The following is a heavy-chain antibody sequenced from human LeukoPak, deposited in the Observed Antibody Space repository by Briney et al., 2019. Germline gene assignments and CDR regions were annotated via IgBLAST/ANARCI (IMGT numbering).Heavy chain of an antibody. CDR2: ISHDGSNK. CDR3: ARGDYYYYMDV. CDR1: GFTFSSFG. V-gene: IGHV3-30*03. Sequence: GGSLRLSCAASGFTFSSFGMHWVRQAPGKGLEWVALISHDGSNKYYADSVKGRFTISRDNSKNTLYLQMNSLRAEDTAVYYCARGDYYYYMDVWGKGTTVTVSS. J-gene: IGHJ6*03.